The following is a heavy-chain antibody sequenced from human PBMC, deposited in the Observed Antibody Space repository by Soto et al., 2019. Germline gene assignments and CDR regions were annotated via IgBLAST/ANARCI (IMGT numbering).Heavy chain of an antibody. J-gene: IGHJ4*02. Sequence: QVQLVESGGGVVQPGRSLRLSCAASGFTFSSYAMHWVRQAPGKGLEWVAVISYDGSNKYYADSVKGRFTISRDNSKNTLYLQMNSLRAEDTAVYYCAGGWLFDYWGQGTLVTVSS. CDR2: ISYDGSNK. D-gene: IGHD6-19*01. CDR1: GFTFSSYA. CDR3: AGGWLFDY. V-gene: IGHV3-30-3*01.